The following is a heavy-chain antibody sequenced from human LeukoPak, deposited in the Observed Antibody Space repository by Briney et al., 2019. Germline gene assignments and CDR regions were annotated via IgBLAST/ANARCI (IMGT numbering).Heavy chain of an antibody. CDR3: ARALNYDFWSGYPLDAFDI. J-gene: IGHJ3*02. Sequence: ASVTVSCKASGYTFTGYYMHWVRQAPGQGLEWMGWINPNSGGTNYAQKFQGRVTMTRDTSISTAYMELSRLRSDDTAVYYCARALNYDFWSGYPLDAFDIWGQGTMVTVSS. CDR2: INPNSGGT. CDR1: GYTFTGYY. D-gene: IGHD3-3*01. V-gene: IGHV1-2*02.